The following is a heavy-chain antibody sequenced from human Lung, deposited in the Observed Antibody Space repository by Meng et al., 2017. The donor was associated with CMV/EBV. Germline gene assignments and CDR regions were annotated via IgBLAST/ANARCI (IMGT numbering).Heavy chain of an antibody. J-gene: IGHJ6*02. CDR1: GFTFSSYS. CDR3: ARDRGGSYDDDYYYYGMDV. CDR2: ISSSSSYI. V-gene: IGHV3-21*01. Sequence: GESLKISCAASGFTFSSYSMNWVRQAPGKGLEWVSSISSSSSYIYYADSVKGRFTISRDNAKNSLYLQMNSLRAEDTAVYYCARDRGGSYDDDYYYYGMDVWGQGXTVTVSS. D-gene: IGHD1-26*01.